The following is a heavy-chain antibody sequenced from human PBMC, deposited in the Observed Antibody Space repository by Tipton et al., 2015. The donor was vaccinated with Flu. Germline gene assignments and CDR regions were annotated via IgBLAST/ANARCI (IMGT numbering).Heavy chain of an antibody. J-gene: IGHJ4*02. CDR2: IYHSGST. Sequence: TLSLTCTVSGYSISSGYYWGWIRQPPGKGLEWIGGIYHSGSTYYNPSLKSRVTISVDTSKNQFSLKLSSVTAADTAVYYCVRVTSEPILWWYFDYWGQGTLVTVSS. V-gene: IGHV4-38-2*02. CDR1: GYSISSGYY. D-gene: IGHD2-21*01. CDR3: VRVTSEPILWWYFDY.